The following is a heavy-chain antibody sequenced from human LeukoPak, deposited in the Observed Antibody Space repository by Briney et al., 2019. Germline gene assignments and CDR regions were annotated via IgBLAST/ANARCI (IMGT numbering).Heavy chain of an antibody. D-gene: IGHD4-23*01. CDR2: MNPNSGDT. J-gene: IGHJ6*03. V-gene: IGHV1-8*01. Sequence: GASVKVSCKASGYTFTSYDINWVRQATGQGLEWMGWMNPNSGDTGYAQKFQGRVNMTRNTSISTAYMELSSLRSEDTAVYYCARGVYGGNHYYYYYMDVWGKGTTVTVSS. CDR3: ARGVYGGNHYYYYYMDV. CDR1: GYTFTSYD.